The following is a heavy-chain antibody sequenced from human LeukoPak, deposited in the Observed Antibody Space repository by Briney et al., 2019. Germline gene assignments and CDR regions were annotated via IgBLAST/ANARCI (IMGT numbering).Heavy chain of an antibody. CDR3: ARGYERRIMVRGVITYYYYGMDV. V-gene: IGHV3-11*01. D-gene: IGHD3-10*01. CDR1: GFTFSDYY. CDR2: ISSSGSTI. Sequence: GGSLRLSCAASGFTFSDYYMSWIRQAPGKGLEWVSYISSSGSTIYYADSVKGRFTISRDNAKNSLYLQMNSLRAEDTAVYYCARGYERRIMVRGVITYYYYGMDVWGQGTTATVSS. J-gene: IGHJ6*02.